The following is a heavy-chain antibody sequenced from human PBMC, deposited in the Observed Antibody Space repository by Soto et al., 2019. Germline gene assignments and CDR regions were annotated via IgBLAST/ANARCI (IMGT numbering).Heavy chain of an antibody. J-gene: IGHJ6*02. CDR3: ATDLRFTSSSYGMDV. V-gene: IGHV3-30*03. Sequence: QVQLVESGGGVVQPGGSLRLTCVASGFTFGSHGMHWVRQAPGKGLEWVAVISYDETNEYCVDSVKGRFSSSRDNSQCTRYLHKTRLIQKHTGVYSGATDLRFTSSSYGMDVSGQGITLTVSS. CDR1: GFTFGSHG. CDR2: ISYDETNE.